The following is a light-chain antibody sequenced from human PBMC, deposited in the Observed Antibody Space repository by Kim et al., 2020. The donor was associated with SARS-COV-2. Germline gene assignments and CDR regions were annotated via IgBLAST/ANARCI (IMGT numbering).Light chain of an antibody. Sequence: ASVGDSVTIPCRASQSISSYLNWYQQKPGKAPKLLIYAASSLESGVPSRFSGSGYGTDFTLTISSLQAEDFATYYCQQSYSTPQTLGQGTKVEIK. V-gene: IGKV1-39*01. J-gene: IGKJ1*01. CDR2: AAS. CDR1: QSISSY. CDR3: QQSYSTPQT.